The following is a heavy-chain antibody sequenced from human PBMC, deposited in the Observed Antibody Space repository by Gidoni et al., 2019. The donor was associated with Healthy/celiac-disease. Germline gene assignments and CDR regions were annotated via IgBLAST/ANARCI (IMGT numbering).Heavy chain of an antibody. CDR3: AKGGGDYCSSTSCYADWGYDAFDI. D-gene: IGHD2-2*01. J-gene: IGHJ3*02. Sequence: QVQLVESGGGVVQPGGSLRLSCAASGFTFSSSGMHWVRQAPGKGLEWVAFIRYDGSNKYYADSVKGRFTISRDNSKNTLYLQMNSLRAEDTAVYYCAKGGGDYCSSTSCYADWGYDAFDIWGQGTMVTVSS. V-gene: IGHV3-30*02. CDR2: IRYDGSNK. CDR1: GFTFSSSG.